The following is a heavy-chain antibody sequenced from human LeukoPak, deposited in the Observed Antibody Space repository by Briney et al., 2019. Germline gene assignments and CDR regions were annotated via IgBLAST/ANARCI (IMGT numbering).Heavy chain of an antibody. CDR2: INHSGST. CDR1: GGSFSGYY. J-gene: IGHJ4*02. Sequence: SETLSLTCAVYGGSFSGYYWSWIRQPPGEGLEWIGEINHSGSTNYNPSLKSRVTISVDTSKNQFSLKLSSVTAADTAVYYCATGRDGYRRYDYWGQGTLVTVSS. D-gene: IGHD5-24*01. CDR3: ATGRDGYRRYDY. V-gene: IGHV4-34*01.